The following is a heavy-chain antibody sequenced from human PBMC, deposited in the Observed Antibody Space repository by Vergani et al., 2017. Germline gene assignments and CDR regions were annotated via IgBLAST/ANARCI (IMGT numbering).Heavy chain of an antibody. Sequence: QVQLVEPGGGVVQPGRSLRLSCAASGFTFSSYAMHWVRQAPGKGLEWVAVISYDGSNKYYADSVKGRFTISRDNSKNTLYLQMNSLRAEDTAVYYCARVSRRTMVRGALDYWGQGTLVTVSS. CDR3: ARVSRRTMVRGALDY. CDR1: GFTFSSYA. V-gene: IGHV3-30-3*01. CDR2: ISYDGSNK. D-gene: IGHD3-10*01. J-gene: IGHJ4*02.